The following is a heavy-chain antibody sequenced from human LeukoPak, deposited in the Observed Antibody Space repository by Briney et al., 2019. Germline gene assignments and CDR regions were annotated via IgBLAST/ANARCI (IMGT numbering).Heavy chain of an antibody. Sequence: GDSLKISCEGSGYSFTIYWIGWVRQMPGKGLEWMGIIYPGGSDTTYSPSFQGQVTISADKSISTAYLQWSSLKASDTAIYYCARGAVAGVIDASDIWGQGTVVTVSS. V-gene: IGHV5-51*01. CDR2: IYPGGSDT. J-gene: IGHJ3*02. CDR1: GYSFTIYW. D-gene: IGHD6-19*01. CDR3: ARGAVAGVIDASDI.